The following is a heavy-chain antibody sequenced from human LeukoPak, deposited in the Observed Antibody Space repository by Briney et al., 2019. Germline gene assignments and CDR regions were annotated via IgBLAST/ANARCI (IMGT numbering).Heavy chain of an antibody. CDR3: AKDQVRWLQPNGLYYFDY. Sequence: GGSLRLSCAASGFTFSSYAMSWVRQAPGKGLEWVSAISGSGGSTYYADSVQGRFTISRDNSKNTLYLQMNSLRAEDTAVYYCAKDQVRWLQPNGLYYFDYWGQGTLVTVSS. CDR2: ISGSGGST. CDR1: GFTFSSYA. V-gene: IGHV3-23*01. D-gene: IGHD5-24*01. J-gene: IGHJ4*02.